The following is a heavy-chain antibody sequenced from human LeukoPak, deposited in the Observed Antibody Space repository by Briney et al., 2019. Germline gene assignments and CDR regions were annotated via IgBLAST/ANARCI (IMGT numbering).Heavy chain of an antibody. D-gene: IGHD3-10*01. Sequence: GGSLRLSCAASGFTFSSYAMSWVRQAPGKGLEWVSAISGSGGSTYYADPVMGRFTISRDNSKNTLYLQMKSLRAEDTAVYYCAKDREVYYYGSGPFDYWGQGTLVTVSS. CDR1: GFTFSSYA. CDR2: ISGSGGST. J-gene: IGHJ4*02. V-gene: IGHV3-23*01. CDR3: AKDREVYYYGSGPFDY.